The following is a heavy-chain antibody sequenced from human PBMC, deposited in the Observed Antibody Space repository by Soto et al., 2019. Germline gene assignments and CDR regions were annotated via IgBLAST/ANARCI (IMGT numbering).Heavy chain of an antibody. CDR2: IIPMFPTA. Sequence: QVQLVQSGAEVKKRGSSVKVSCKASGGTFSNHAISWVRQAPGQGLEWMGGIIPMFPTADYAQKFQGRLKITADESRSTVCMDLSSLRAEDTAVYYCARDDATYCGGDCYRYFYSGMDVWGQGTTVTVSS. J-gene: IGHJ6*02. V-gene: IGHV1-69*01. CDR3: ARDDATYCGGDCYRYFYSGMDV. CDR1: GGTFSNHA. D-gene: IGHD2-21*02.